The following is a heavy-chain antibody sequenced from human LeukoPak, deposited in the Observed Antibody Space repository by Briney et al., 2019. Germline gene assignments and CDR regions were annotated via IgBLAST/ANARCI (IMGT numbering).Heavy chain of an antibody. Sequence: ASVKVSCKASGYTFTGYYMHWVRQAPGQGLEWMGWINPNSGGTNYAQKFQGRVTMTRDTSISTAYMELSRLRSDDTAVYYCARDDRSLTNRFDPWGQGTLVTVSS. V-gene: IGHV1-2*02. CDR1: GYTFTGYY. CDR3: ARDDRSLTNRFDP. J-gene: IGHJ5*02. CDR2: INPNSGGT. D-gene: IGHD2-8*01.